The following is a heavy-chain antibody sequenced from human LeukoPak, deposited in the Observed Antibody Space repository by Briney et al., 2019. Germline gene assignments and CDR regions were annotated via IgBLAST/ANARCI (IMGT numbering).Heavy chain of an antibody. CDR1: GFTVSSNY. J-gene: IGHJ4*02. CDR2: IYSGGST. V-gene: IGHV3-53*01. CDR3: ARGRRYCSGGSCPYYFDY. Sequence: HSGGSLRLSCAASGFTVSSNYMSWVRQAPGKGLEWVSVIYSGGSTYYADSVKGRFTISRDNSKNTLYLQMNSLRAEDTAVYYCARGRRYCSGGSCPYYFDYWGQGALVTVSS. D-gene: IGHD2-15*01.